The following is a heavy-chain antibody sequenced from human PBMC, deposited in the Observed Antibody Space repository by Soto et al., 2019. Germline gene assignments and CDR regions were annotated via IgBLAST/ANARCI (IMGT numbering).Heavy chain of an antibody. CDR2: ISYDGSNK. CDR3: AREGWNYYYFDN. Sequence: GGSLRLSCAASGFTFSSYAMHWVRQAPGKGLEWVAVISYDGSNKYYADSVKGRFTISRDNSKNTLYLQMNSLRAEDTAVYYCAREGWNYYYFDNWGQGALVTVSS. D-gene: IGHD1-7*01. J-gene: IGHJ4*02. CDR1: GFTFSSYA. V-gene: IGHV3-30-3*01.